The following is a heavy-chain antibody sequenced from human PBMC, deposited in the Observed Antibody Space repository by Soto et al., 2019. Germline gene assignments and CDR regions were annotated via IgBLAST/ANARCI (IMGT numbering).Heavy chain of an antibody. CDR3: ANSGNYYMGC. CDR2: ISSGSDSI. J-gene: IGHJ4*02. D-gene: IGHD1-26*01. Sequence: PGGSLRLSCAASGLTFSNYNMNCVRQAPGKGLEWVSYISSGSDSIYYADSVKGRFTISRDNAKNSLFLQMNSLRDEDTAVYYCANSGNYYMGCWGQGTLVTVPS. CDR1: GLTFSNYN. V-gene: IGHV3-48*02.